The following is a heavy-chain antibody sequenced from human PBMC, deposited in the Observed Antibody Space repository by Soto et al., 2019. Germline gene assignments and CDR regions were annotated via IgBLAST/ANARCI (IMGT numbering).Heavy chain of an antibody. CDR1: GFTFSSYG. CDR3: AKGGFYYYDSSGAFDY. D-gene: IGHD3-22*01. Sequence: QVQLVESGGGVVQPGRSLRLSCAASGFTFSSYGMHWVRQAPGKGLEWVAVISYDGSNKYYADSVKGRFTISRDNSKNTLYLQINSRRAEDTAVYYCAKGGFYYYDSSGAFDYWGQGTLVTVSS. CDR2: ISYDGSNK. V-gene: IGHV3-30*18. J-gene: IGHJ4*02.